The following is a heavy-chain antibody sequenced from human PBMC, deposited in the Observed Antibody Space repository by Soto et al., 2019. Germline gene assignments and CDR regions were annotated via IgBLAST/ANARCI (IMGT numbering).Heavy chain of an antibody. D-gene: IGHD4-17*01. Sequence: GESLKISCQGSGYSFTSNWIGWVRQMPGKGLEWMGIINPADSDIKYSPSFQGQVTISADKSIGTAYLQWSSLKASDTAVYYCARAPVTTTFYYYYGMDVWGQGTTVTVSS. CDR2: INPADSDI. V-gene: IGHV5-51*01. CDR1: GYSFTSNW. J-gene: IGHJ6*02. CDR3: ARAPVTTTFYYYYGMDV.